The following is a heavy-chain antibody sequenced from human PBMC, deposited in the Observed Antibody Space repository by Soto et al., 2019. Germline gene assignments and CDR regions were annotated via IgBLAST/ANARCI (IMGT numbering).Heavy chain of an antibody. CDR3: ARGYYTSWYWFDR. D-gene: IGHD6-13*01. Sequence: QVQLQESGPGLVKPSETLSLTCTVSVSGGSVSTGVHYWSWIRQPPGKGLEWIGYIYYSGSTNYNPSLKSRVTISVDTSKNQFSLKLTSVTAADPAFYYCARGYYTSWYWFDRWGRGTLVTVSS. J-gene: IGHJ2*01. CDR2: IYYSGST. V-gene: IGHV4-61*08. CDR1: GGSVSTGVHY.